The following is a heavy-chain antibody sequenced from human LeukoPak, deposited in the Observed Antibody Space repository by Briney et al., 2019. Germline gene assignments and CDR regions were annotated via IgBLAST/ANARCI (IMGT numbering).Heavy chain of an antibody. J-gene: IGHJ4*02. CDR3: GRQKVGDITIFDY. CDR2: IKDDGSEK. D-gene: IGHD3-3*01. V-gene: IGHV3-7*01. CDR1: GFTFSSYW. Sequence: QTGGSLRLSCAVSGFTFSSYWMSWVRQTPGKGLEWVANIKDDGSEKNYVDSVKGRLIISRDNAKNSLYLQMNSLRAEDTAVYYCGRQKVGDITIFDYWGQGTLVAVSS.